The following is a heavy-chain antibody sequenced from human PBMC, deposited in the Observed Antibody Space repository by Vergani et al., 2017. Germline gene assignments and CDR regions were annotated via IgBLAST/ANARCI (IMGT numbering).Heavy chain of an antibody. CDR1: GFTFDDYA. J-gene: IGHJ4*02. CDR2: ISWNSGSI. V-gene: IGHV3-9*01. D-gene: IGHD4-11*01. Sequence: EVQLVESGGGLVQPGRSLRLSCADSGFTFDDYAMHWVRQAPGKGLEWVSGISWNSGSIGYADSVKGRFTISRDNAKNSLFLQMSSLKVEDTGVYYCAREMSNEGFDDWGQGTRVTVS. CDR3: AREMSNEGFDD.